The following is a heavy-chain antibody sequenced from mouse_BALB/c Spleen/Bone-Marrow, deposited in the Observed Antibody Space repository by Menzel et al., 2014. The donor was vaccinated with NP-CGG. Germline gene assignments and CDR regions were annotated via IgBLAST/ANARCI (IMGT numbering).Heavy chain of an antibody. D-gene: IGHD2-3*01. CDR1: GFDFSRYW. J-gene: IGHJ3*01. V-gene: IGHV4-1*02. CDR3: ARLGYYGWFAY. Sequence: EVQVVESGGGLVQPGGSLKLSCAASGFDFSRYWMSWVRQAPGKGLQWIGEINPESNTISYTPSLKDKFIISRDNAKNTLYLQMSKVRSEDTALYCCARLGYYGWFAYWGQGTLVTVSA. CDR2: INPESNTI.